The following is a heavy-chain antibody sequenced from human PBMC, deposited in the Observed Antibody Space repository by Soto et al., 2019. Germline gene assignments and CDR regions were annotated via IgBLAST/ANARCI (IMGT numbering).Heavy chain of an antibody. CDR1: XXXXSSYA. J-gene: IGHJ5*02. V-gene: IGHV3-30-3*02. CDR2: ISYDGSNK. Sequence: PGGSLRLSCAXXXXXXSSYAXXXXXXXXXKGLEWVAVISYDGSNKYYADSVKGRFTISRDNSKNTLYLQMNSLRAEDTAVYYCAKDYGDYVFGQVLDPWGQGTLVT. CDR3: AKDYGDYVFGQVLDP. D-gene: IGHD4-17*01.